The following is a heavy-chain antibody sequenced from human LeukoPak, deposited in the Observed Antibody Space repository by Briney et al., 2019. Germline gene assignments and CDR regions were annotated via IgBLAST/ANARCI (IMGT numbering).Heavy chain of an antibody. V-gene: IGHV3-15*01. CDR1: GFTFSNAW. CDR3: TTAGYSRYA. D-gene: IGHD6-13*01. J-gene: IGHJ4*02. CDR2: IKSETDGGTT. Sequence: GGSLRLFCAASGFTFSNAWMSWVRQAPGKGLEWVGRIKSETDGGTTDYAAPVKGRFTISRDDSKNTLYLQMNSLKTEDTAVYYCTTAGYSRYAGGQGTLVTVSS.